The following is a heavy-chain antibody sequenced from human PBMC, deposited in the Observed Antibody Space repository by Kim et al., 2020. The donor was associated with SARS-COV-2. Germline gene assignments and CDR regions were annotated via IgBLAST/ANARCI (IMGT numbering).Heavy chain of an antibody. J-gene: IGHJ6*02. CDR1: GDSVSTGSAA. CDR2: TYYRSKWHN. D-gene: IGHD1-1*01. CDR3: VRGVTGRGVDV. Sequence: TLSLTCVISGDSVSTGSAAWNWIRQSPSRGLEWLARTYYRSKWHNDYGPFLESRMTITADTSKNQFSLHLSSATPEDTAVYYCVRGVTGRGVDVWGQGT. V-gene: IGHV6-1*01.